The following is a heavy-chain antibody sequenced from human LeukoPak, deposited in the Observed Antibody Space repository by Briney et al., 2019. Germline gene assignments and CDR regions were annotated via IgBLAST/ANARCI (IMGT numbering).Heavy chain of an antibody. CDR1: GFTFGGYY. V-gene: IGHV3-11*04. D-gene: IGHD1-1*01. Sequence: GGSLRLSCAASGFTFGGYYMSWIRQAPGKGLEWVSYISSSGSTIYYADSVKGRFTISRDNAKNSLYLQMNSLRAEDTAVYYCARDNALEGEPFDIWGQGTMVTVSS. J-gene: IGHJ3*02. CDR2: ISSSGSTI. CDR3: ARDNALEGEPFDI.